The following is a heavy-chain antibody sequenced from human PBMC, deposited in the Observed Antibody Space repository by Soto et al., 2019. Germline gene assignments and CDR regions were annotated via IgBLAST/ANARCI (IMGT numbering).Heavy chain of an antibody. D-gene: IGHD6-6*01. V-gene: IGHV3-30-3*01. CDR2: ISYDGSNK. CDR1: GFTFSSYA. Sequence: GGSLRLSCAASGFTFSSYAMHWVRQAPGKGLEWVAVISYDGSNKYYADSVKGRFTISRDNSKNTLYLQMNSLRAEDTAVYYCARDPTPRGIAARLSWFDPWGQGTLVTVSS. CDR3: ARDPTPRGIAARLSWFDP. J-gene: IGHJ5*02.